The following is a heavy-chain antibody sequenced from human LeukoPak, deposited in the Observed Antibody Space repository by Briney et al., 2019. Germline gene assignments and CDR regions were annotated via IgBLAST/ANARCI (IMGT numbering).Heavy chain of an antibody. CDR1: GFTFSSYG. CDR2: ISYDGGNK. Sequence: GRSLRLSGAGSGFTFSSYGMPWVRQAPGKGLEWVAVISYDGGNKYYANSVKGRFTISRDNSKNTLYLQINSLRAEDTAVYYCAKATMVRGVINYYYYGMDVWGQGTTVTVSS. J-gene: IGHJ6*02. D-gene: IGHD3-10*01. CDR3: AKATMVRGVINYYYYGMDV. V-gene: IGHV3-30*18.